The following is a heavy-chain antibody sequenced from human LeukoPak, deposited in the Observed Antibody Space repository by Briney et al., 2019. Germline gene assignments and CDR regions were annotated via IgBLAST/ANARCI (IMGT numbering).Heavy chain of an antibody. CDR1: GFTFTTYT. V-gene: IGHV3-48*04. D-gene: IGHD3-10*01. CDR2: ISSSGATV. Sequence: GGSLRLSCAASGFTFTTYTMNWVRQAPGKGVEGVSFISSSGATVYYADSVKGRFTISRDNANNSLYLQMHSLRAEDTAVYYCARSQGTITSPFDYWGQGALVTISS. CDR3: ARSQGTITSPFDY. J-gene: IGHJ4*02.